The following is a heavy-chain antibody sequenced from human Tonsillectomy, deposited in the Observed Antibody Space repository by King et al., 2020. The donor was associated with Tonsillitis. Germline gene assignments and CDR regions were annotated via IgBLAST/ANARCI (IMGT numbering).Heavy chain of an antibody. Sequence: QLVQSGAEMKKPGASVKVSCKTSGYISSSYGISWVRQAPGQGLEWMGWNSAYSGKTTYPQKFQGRITMTTDTSTSTAYMEMRSLRSDDTAVYYCARVDYDFWSGYYSDYYYAMDVWGQGTTVTVSS. D-gene: IGHD3-3*01. V-gene: IGHV1-18*04. J-gene: IGHJ6*02. CDR2: NSAYSGKT. CDR1: GYISSSYG. CDR3: ARVDYDFWSGYYSDYYYAMDV.